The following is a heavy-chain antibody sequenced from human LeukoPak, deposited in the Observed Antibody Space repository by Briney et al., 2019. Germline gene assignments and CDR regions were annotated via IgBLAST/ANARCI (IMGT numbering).Heavy chain of an antibody. D-gene: IGHD5-18*01. J-gene: IGHJ4*02. Sequence: SETLSLTCTVSGDSIRSSSYYWGWIRQPPGKGLEWIGSIYYSGSTYYNPSLKSRVTISVDTSKNQFSLKLSSVTAADTAVYYCARSDTAMVYIDYWGQGTLVTVSS. CDR1: GDSIRSSSYY. CDR2: IYYSGST. CDR3: ARSDTAMVYIDY. V-gene: IGHV4-39*07.